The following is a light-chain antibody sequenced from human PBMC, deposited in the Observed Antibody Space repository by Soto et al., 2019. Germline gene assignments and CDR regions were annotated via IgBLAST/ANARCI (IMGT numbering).Light chain of an antibody. J-gene: IGLJ2*01. V-gene: IGLV2-14*03. CDR2: NVS. Sequence: QSALTQPASVSGSPGQSITISCTGTSSDVGNYNYVSCYQHHPGKAPKLIIFNVSNRPSGISNRFSGSKSGNTASLTISGLQAEDEADYYCSSYTSTSTVIFGGGTKLTVL. CDR1: SSDVGNYNY. CDR3: SSYTSTSTVI.